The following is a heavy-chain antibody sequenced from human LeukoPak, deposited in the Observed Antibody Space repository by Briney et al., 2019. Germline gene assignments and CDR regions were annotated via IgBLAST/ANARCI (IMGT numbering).Heavy chain of an antibody. Sequence: SQTLSLTCTVSGGSIRSYYWSWIRQPPGKGLEWIGYMYYSGSTNYNPALKSRVTISVDTSKNQFSLRLSSVTAADTAVYYCARVRALSYYDSSGDLFYFDYWGQGTLVTVSS. CDR2: MYYSGST. V-gene: IGHV4-59*13. CDR3: ARVRALSYYDSSGDLFYFDY. D-gene: IGHD3-22*01. CDR1: GGSIRSYY. J-gene: IGHJ4*02.